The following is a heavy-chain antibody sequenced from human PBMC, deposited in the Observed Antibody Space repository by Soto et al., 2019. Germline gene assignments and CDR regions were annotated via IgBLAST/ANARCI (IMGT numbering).Heavy chain of an antibody. CDR1: GGSISSGGYY. Sequence: SETLSLTCTVSGGSISSGGYYWSWIRQHPGKGLEWIGYIYYSGSTYYNPSLKSRVTISVDTSKNQFSLKLSSVTAADTAVYYCARDQGTEEYYGMDVWGQGTTVTAP. V-gene: IGHV4-31*03. J-gene: IGHJ6*02. CDR2: IYYSGST. CDR3: ARDQGTEEYYGMDV.